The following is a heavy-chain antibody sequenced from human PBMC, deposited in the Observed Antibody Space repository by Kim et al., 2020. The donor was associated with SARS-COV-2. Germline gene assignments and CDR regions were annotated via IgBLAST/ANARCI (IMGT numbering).Heavy chain of an antibody. CDR3: AKDRAACDI. Sequence: GSTYYADSVKGRFTISRDNSKNTLYLQMNSLRAEDTAVYYCAKDRAACDIWGQGTMVTVSS. D-gene: IGHD3-10*01. CDR2: GST. J-gene: IGHJ3*02. V-gene: IGHV3-23*01.